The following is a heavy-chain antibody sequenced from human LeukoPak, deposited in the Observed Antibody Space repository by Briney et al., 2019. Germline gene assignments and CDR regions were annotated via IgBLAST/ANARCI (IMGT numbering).Heavy chain of an antibody. CDR1: GYGFTSYW. Sequence: GESLKISCKSSGYGFTSYWIAWVRQMPGKGLRCMGVIFPGDSDTRYSPSFQGQVTISADKSFSTAYLQWSSLKASDTAMYYCARGLDGSGFLLDYWGQGTLVTVSS. CDR3: ARGLDGSGFLLDY. D-gene: IGHD3-10*01. CDR2: IFPGDSDT. V-gene: IGHV5-51*01. J-gene: IGHJ4*02.